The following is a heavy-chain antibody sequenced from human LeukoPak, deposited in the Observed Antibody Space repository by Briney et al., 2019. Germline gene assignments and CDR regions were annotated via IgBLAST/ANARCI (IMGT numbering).Heavy chain of an antibody. CDR3: ARDPEQWLVLGAFDY. CDR2: IKQDGSEK. J-gene: IGHJ4*02. CDR1: GFTFNSYW. D-gene: IGHD6-19*01. V-gene: IGHV3-7*01. Sequence: GGSLRLSCAASGFTFNSYWMSWVRQAPGKGLEWVANIKQDGSEKYYVDSVKGRFTISRDNAKNSLYLQMNSLRAEDTAVYYCARDPEQWLVLGAFDYWGQGTLVTVSS.